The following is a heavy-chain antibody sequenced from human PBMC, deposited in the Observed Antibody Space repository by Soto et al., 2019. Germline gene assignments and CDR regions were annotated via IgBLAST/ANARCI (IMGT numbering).Heavy chain of an antibody. CDR2: ISGSGNYT. Sequence: GGVLRLSCAASGFTFSSYSMNWVRQAPGKGLEWVSSISGSGNYTHYADFLRGRFTISRDNAKTSLYLQMNSLRAEDTAVYYCAREGINNYHEYYFDSWGQGTVVTV. CDR3: AREGINNYHEYYFDS. D-gene: IGHD4-4*01. CDR1: GFTFSSYS. J-gene: IGHJ4*02. V-gene: IGHV3-21*01.